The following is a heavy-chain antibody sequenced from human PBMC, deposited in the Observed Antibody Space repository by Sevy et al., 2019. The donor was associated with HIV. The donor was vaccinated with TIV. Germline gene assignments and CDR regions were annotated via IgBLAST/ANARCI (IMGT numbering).Heavy chain of an antibody. CDR1: GGSISSYY. J-gene: IGHJ3*02. CDR3: ARAGALITMIVVGPLRRGGAFGI. Sequence: SETLSLTCTVSGGSISSYYWSWIRQSPGKGLEWIGYIYYCGSTIYNPSLKSRVTISVDTSKNQFSLKPSSVTAADTAVYYCARAGALITMIVVGPLRRGGAFGIWGQGTMVTVSS. V-gene: IGHV4-59*13. CDR2: IYYCGST. D-gene: IGHD3-22*01.